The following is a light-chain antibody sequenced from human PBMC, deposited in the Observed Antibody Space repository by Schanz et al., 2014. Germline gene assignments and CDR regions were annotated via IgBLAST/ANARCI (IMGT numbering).Light chain of an antibody. V-gene: IGKV1-5*03. CDR1: QSISSW. CDR3: QQTNSYPRT. CDR2: QAS. J-gene: IGKJ4*01. Sequence: DIQMTQSPSTLSASVGDRVTITCRASQSISSWLAWYQQKPGKAPKLLIHQASSLESGVPSRFSGSGSGTEFTLTISGLQPDDFATYYCQQTNSYPRTFGGGTRVEIK.